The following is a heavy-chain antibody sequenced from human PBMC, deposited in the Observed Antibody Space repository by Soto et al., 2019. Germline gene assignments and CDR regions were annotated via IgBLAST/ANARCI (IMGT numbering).Heavy chain of an antibody. D-gene: IGHD3-16*01. CDR1: GGSISDYQ. Sequence: QVQLQESGPGLVKPSETLSLTCSISGGSISDYQWNWIRQPPGKGLEWIGYIYYSGRTNYNPSLKSRLTISLGTSTRQFSLRLRSVTAADTAVYYCARMRGLGEISPYLEYWGQGALVTVSS. CDR3: ARMRGLGEISPYLEY. J-gene: IGHJ4*02. V-gene: IGHV4-59*01. CDR2: IYYSGRT.